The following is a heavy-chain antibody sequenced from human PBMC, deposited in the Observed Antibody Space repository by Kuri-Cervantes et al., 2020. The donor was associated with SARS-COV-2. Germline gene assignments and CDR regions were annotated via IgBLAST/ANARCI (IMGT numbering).Heavy chain of an antibody. J-gene: IGHJ4*02. CDR2: IVVGSGNT. CDR3: ARERETGCSTSCSYYSDY. D-gene: IGHD2-2*01. CDR1: GFTFTSSA. Sequence: SVKVSCKASGFTFTSSAMQWVRQARGQRLEWIGWIVVGSGNTNYAQKFQERVTITRDMSTSTAYMELSSLRSEDTAVYYCARERETGCSTSCSYYSDYWGQGTLVTV. V-gene: IGHV1-58*02.